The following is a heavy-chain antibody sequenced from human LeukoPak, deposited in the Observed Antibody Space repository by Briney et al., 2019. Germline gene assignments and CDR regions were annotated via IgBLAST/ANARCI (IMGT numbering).Heavy chain of an antibody. J-gene: IGHJ6*03. D-gene: IGHD3-3*01. Sequence: GASVKVSCKASGYTFTSYDINWVRQATGQGLEWMGWMNPNSGNTGYAQKFQGRVTMTRNTSISTAYMELSSLRSEDTAVYYCARVGRIPTYYDFWGGYDHYYMDVWGKGTTVTVSS. CDR2: MNPNSGNT. CDR3: ARVGRIPTYYDFWGGYDHYYMDV. V-gene: IGHV1-8*01. CDR1: GYTFTSYD.